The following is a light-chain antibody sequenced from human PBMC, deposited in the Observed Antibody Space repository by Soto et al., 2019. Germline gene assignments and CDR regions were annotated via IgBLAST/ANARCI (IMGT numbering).Light chain of an antibody. CDR3: VAWDDSLNGYVV. J-gene: IGLJ2*01. V-gene: IGLV1-44*01. CDR2: SNN. CDR1: SSNIGSNT. Sequence: QSVLTQPPSASGTPGQRVTISFSGSSSNIGSNTVNWYQQPPGTAPKLVIYSNNQRPSGVPDRFSGSKSGTSASLAISGLQSEDEADYYCVAWDDSLNGYVVFGGGTKVTVL.